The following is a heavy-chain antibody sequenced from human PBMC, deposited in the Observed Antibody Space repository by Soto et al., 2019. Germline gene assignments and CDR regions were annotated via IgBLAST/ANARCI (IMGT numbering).Heavy chain of an antibody. J-gene: IGHJ5*02. V-gene: IGHV1-2*02. CDR2: INAHSGGT. Sequence: ASVKLSFKASGSSFTGYYIHWLRQAPGQGLEWMGWINAHSGGTEYAQKFQGRVTLTRDTSIATAYLTLNSLTSDDTALYYCPKDLTRQLAYWLDPWGQGTQVTVSS. D-gene: IGHD6-6*01. CDR3: PKDLTRQLAYWLDP. CDR1: GSSFTGYY.